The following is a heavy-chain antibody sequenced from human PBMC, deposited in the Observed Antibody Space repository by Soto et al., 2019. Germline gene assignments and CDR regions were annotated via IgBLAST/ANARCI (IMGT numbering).Heavy chain of an antibody. CDR1: GFTFSSYW. CDR3: ARDSHIVVVENWFDP. V-gene: IGHV3-7*01. CDR2: IKQDGSEK. J-gene: IGHJ5*02. Sequence: GSLRLSCAASGFTFSSYWMSWVRQAPGKGLEWVANIKQDGSEKYYVDSVKGRFTISRDNAKNSLYLQMNRLRAGDTAVYYCARDSHIVVVENWFDPWGQGTLVTVSS. D-gene: IGHD2-15*01.